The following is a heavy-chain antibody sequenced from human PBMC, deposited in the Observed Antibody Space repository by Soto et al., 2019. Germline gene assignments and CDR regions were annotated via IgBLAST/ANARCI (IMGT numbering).Heavy chain of an antibody. J-gene: IGHJ6*02. CDR3: ARIDCTGNNCNPYYHYGMDV. CDR1: GFTFYTYG. V-gene: IGHV3-33*01. D-gene: IGHD2-8*02. CDR2: IWYDGGTK. Sequence: QEQLVESGGGVVQPGRSLRLSCAASGFTFYTYGMHWVRQVPGKGLQWVAVIWYDGGTKYYADSVRGRFTVPRDNSKNTLYLKRNSMRDEETAVYYCARIDCTGNNCNPYYHYGMDVWGQGTTVTVSS.